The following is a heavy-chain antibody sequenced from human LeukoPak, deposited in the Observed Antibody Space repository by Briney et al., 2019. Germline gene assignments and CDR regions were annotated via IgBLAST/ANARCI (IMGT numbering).Heavy chain of an antibody. J-gene: IGHJ4*02. CDR3: ARVTGGYYGSGSYYIDQYYFDY. CDR2: ISAYNGNT. D-gene: IGHD3-10*01. CDR1: GYTFTSYG. V-gene: IGHV1-18*01. Sequence: ASVKVSCKASGYTFTSYGISWVRQAPGQGLEWMGWISAYNGNTNYAQKLQGRVTMTTDTSTSTAYMELRSLRSDGTAVYYCARVTGGYYGSGSYYIDQYYFDYWGQGTLVTVSS.